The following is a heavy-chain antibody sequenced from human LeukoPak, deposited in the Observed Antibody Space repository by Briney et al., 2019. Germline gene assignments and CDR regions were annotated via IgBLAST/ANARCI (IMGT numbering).Heavy chain of an antibody. Sequence: SETLSLTCTVSGGSISSYYWSWIRQPPGKGLEWIGYIYYSGSTNYNPSLKSRVTISVDTSKNQFSLKLSSVTAADTAVYYCASTHPHSYGHYTFDYWGQGTLVTVSS. J-gene: IGHJ4*02. CDR2: IYYSGST. CDR3: ASTHPHSYGHYTFDY. D-gene: IGHD5-18*01. CDR1: GGSISSYY. V-gene: IGHV4-59*01.